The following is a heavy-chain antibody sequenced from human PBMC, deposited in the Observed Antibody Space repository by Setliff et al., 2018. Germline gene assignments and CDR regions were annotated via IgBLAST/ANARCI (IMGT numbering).Heavy chain of an antibody. J-gene: IGHJ4*02. Sequence: GASVKVSCKASGYTFTSYAMHWVRQAPGQGLEWMGRTIPVFGTAKYAQEFQGRVTISADESTRTAYLDLRSLRFEDTAVYYCARDTRDKYDTSGYYLSLDSWGQGTLVTVSS. V-gene: IGHV1-69*13. CDR1: GYTFTSYA. D-gene: IGHD3-22*01. CDR3: ARDTRDKYDTSGYYLSLDS. CDR2: TIPVFGTA.